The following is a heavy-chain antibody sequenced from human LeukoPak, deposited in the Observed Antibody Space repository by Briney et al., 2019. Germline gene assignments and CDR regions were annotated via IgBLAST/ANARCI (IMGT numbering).Heavy chain of an antibody. CDR2: IYPGNSDT. CDR3: ARRREYGSGSYYNGFDY. D-gene: IGHD3-10*01. J-gene: IGHJ4*02. CDR1: GYSFTSYW. V-gene: IGHV5-51*01. Sequence: GESLKISCKGSGYSFTSYWIGWGRQMPGKGLEWMGIIYPGNSDTRYSPSFQGQVTISADKSISTAYLQWSSLKASDTAMYYCARRREYGSGSYYNGFDYWGQGTLVTVSS.